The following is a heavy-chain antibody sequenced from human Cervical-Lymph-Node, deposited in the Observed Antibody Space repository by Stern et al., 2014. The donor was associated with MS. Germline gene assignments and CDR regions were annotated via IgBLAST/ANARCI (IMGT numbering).Heavy chain of an antibody. Sequence: EVQLVESGGGLVKPGGSLRLSCAASGFTFSSYSMNWVRQAPGKGLEWVSSISSSSSYIYYADSVKGRFTISRDNAKNSLYLPMNSLRAEDRAVYYCARDSIFYCSGGSCYDAIYYGMDVWGQGTTVTVSS. D-gene: IGHD2-15*01. J-gene: IGHJ6*02. CDR1: GFTFSSYS. CDR3: ARDSIFYCSGGSCYDAIYYGMDV. CDR2: ISSSSSYI. V-gene: IGHV3-21*01.